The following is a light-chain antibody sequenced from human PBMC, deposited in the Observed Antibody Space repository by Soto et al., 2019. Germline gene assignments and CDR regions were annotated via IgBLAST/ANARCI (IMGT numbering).Light chain of an antibody. Sequence: AIRMTQSPSSLSASTGDRVAITCRASQGISSHLAWYQQKAGKAPKLLICAASTLQSGVPSRFSGSGSGTDFTLTINSLQSEDFATYYCQQYYTYPYTFGQGTRLEIK. CDR2: AAS. CDR3: QQYYTYPYT. CDR1: QGISSH. V-gene: IGKV1-8*01. J-gene: IGKJ5*01.